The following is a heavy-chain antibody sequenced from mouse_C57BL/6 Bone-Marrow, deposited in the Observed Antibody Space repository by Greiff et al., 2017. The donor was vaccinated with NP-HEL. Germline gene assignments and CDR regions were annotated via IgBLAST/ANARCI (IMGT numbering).Heavy chain of an antibody. J-gene: IGHJ1*03. D-gene: IGHD1-1*01. Sequence: VQLQQSGAELVRPGTSVKMSCKASGYTFTNYWIGWAKQRPGHGLEWIGDIYPGGGYTNYNEKFKGKATLTADKSSSTAYMQFSSLTSEDSAIYYCARSLIYYYGSSFYWYFDVWGTGTTVTVSS. CDR1: GYTFTNYW. CDR2: IYPGGGYT. V-gene: IGHV1-63*01. CDR3: ARSLIYYYGSSFYWYFDV.